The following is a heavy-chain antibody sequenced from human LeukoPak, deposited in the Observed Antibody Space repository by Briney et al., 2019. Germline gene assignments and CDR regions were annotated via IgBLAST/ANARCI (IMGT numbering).Heavy chain of an antibody. Sequence: GGSLRLSCAASGFTFSSYAMSWVRKAPGRGLEWFQAISGSGGSTYYADSVKGRFTISRDNSKNTLYLQMNSLRAEDTAVYYCAKRPLSSGWYSDYWGQGTLVTVSS. J-gene: IGHJ4*02. CDR3: AKRPLSSGWYSDY. V-gene: IGHV3-23*01. CDR2: ISGSGGST. CDR1: GFTFSSYA. D-gene: IGHD6-19*01.